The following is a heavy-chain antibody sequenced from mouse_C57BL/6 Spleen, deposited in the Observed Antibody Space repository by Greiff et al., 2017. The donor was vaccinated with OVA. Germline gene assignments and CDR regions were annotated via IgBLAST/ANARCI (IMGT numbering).Heavy chain of an antibody. J-gene: IGHJ2*01. V-gene: IGHV1-4*01. CDR3: ARVVTTENFDY. D-gene: IGHD2-2*01. CDR1: GYTFTSYT. CDR2: INPSSGYT. Sequence: VMLVESGAELARPGASVKMSCKASGYTFTSYTMHWVKQRPGQGLEWIGYINPSSGYTKYNQKFKDKATLTADKSSSTAYMQLSSLTSEDSAVYYCARVVTTENFDYWGQGTTLTVSS.